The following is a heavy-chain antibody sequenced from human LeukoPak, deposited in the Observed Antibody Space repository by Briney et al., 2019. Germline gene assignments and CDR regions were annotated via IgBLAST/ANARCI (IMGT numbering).Heavy chain of an antibody. D-gene: IGHD5-18*01. CDR3: AGEIQLYPHTMPIYYYYGMDV. CDR2: ISYDGSNK. V-gene: IGHV3-30*04. Sequence: GGSLRPSCAASGFTFSSYAMHWVRQAPGKGLEWVAVISYDGSNKYYADSVKGRFTISRDNSKNTLYLQMNSLRAEDTAVYYCAGEIQLYPHTMPIYYYYGMDVWGQGTTVTVSS. J-gene: IGHJ6*02. CDR1: GFTFSSYA.